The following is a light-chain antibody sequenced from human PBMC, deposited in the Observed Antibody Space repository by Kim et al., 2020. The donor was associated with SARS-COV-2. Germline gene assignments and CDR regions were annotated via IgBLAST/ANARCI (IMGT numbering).Light chain of an antibody. CDR2: DVT. CDR1: SSDVGGYNY. J-gene: IGLJ2*01. CDR3: CSYAGSYTFVV. Sequence: QSALTQPRSVSGSPGQSVTIPCTGTSSDVGGYNYVSWYQQHPGKAPKVMIYDVTKRPSGVPDRFSGSKSGNTASLTISGLQAEDEADYYCCSYAGSYTFVVFGGGTQLTVL. V-gene: IGLV2-11*01.